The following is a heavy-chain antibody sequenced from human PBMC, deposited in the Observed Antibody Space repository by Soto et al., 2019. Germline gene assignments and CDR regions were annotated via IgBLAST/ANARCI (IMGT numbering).Heavy chain of an antibody. D-gene: IGHD6-25*01. CDR2: IYYSGST. Sequence: HVQVQESGPGLVKPSETLSLTCTVSSGSINNYYWSWIRQPPGKGLEWIAYIYYSGSTNYNPSFKCRVIAPVDTSSNQFSLKLSSVTAADTAVYYCARWHSSSGYYGMDVWGQGTTVTVSS. J-gene: IGHJ6*02. CDR1: SGSINNYY. CDR3: ARWHSSSGYYGMDV. V-gene: IGHV4-59*01.